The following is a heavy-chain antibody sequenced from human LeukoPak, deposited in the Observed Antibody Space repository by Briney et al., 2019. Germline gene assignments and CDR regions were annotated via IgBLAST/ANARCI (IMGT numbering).Heavy chain of an antibody. CDR1: GFTSSSYA. D-gene: IGHD4-17*01. CDR2: ISGSGDNT. Sequence: GGSLRLSCAASGFTSSSYAMSWVRQAPGKGLEWVSAISGSGDNTYYADSVKGRFTISRDNSKNTLYLQMNSLRADDTAVYYCAKACGDSRIYYYGMDVWGQGTTVTVSS. V-gene: IGHV3-23*01. CDR3: AKACGDSRIYYYGMDV. J-gene: IGHJ6*02.